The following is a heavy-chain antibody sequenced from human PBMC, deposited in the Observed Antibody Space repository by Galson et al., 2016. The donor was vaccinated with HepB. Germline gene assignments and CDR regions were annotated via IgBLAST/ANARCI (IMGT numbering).Heavy chain of an antibody. CDR1: GFSVSSTS. V-gene: IGHV3-53*01. CDR3: AKELNY. J-gene: IGHJ4*02. Sequence: SLRLSCAASGFSVSSTSMNWLRQAPGRGLEWVSVVYTGGDTYYADSVKGRFTISRDNSKNPLSLQMNSLRAEDTAIYYCAKELNYWGQGTLVTVSS. CDR2: VYTGGDT.